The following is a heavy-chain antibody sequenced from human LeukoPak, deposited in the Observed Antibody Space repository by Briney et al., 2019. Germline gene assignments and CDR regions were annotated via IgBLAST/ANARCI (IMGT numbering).Heavy chain of an antibody. D-gene: IGHD6-13*01. CDR3: ARGVEQQLGPFDY. Sequence: GSVKVSCKASGYTFTSYGISWVRQAPGQGLEWMGWISAYNGNTNYAQKFQGRVTMTRDTSISTAYMELSRLRSDDTAVYYCARGVEQQLGPFDYWGQGTLVTVSS. V-gene: IGHV1-18*01. J-gene: IGHJ4*02. CDR2: ISAYNGNT. CDR1: GYTFTSYG.